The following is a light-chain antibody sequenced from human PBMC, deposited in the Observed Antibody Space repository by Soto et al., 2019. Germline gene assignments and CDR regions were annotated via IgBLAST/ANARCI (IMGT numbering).Light chain of an antibody. CDR2: GAS. J-gene: IGKJ3*01. CDR1: QGVAPAY. V-gene: IGKV3-20*01. CDR3: QQYGGSPLFT. Sequence: EIVLTQSPGTLSLSPGERATLSCRASQGVAPAYFAWYQHKPGQAPRLLIFGASNRATGIPARFSGSGSGTDFTLTIIRLEPEDVAVYTCQQYGGSPLFTFGPGTRVDFK.